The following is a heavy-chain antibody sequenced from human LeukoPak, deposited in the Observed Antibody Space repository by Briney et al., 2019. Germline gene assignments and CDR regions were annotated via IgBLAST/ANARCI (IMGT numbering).Heavy chain of an antibody. D-gene: IGHD3-9*01. J-gene: IGHJ3*02. CDR2: IYYSGST. CDR1: GGSISSYY. CDR3: ARGRYFDWIDAFDI. Sequence: SETLSLTCTVSGGSISSYYWSWIRQPPGKGLEWIGYIYYSGSTNYNPSLKSRVTISVDTSKNQFSLKLSSVSAADTAVYYCARGRYFDWIDAFDIWGQGTMVTVST. V-gene: IGHV4-59*01.